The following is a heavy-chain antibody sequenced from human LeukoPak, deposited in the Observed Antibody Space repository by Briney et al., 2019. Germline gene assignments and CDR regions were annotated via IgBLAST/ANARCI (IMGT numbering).Heavy chain of an antibody. CDR2: ISGSGGST. CDR3: AKKTYDILTGYYDY. V-gene: IGHV3-23*01. D-gene: IGHD3-9*01. CDR1: GFTFSSYA. J-gene: IGHJ4*02. Sequence: GGSLRLSCAASGFTFSSYAMSWVRQAPGKGLEWVSAISGSGGSTYYADSVKGRSTISRDNSKNTLYLQMNSLRAEDTAVYYCAKKTYDILTGYYDYWGQGTLVTVSS.